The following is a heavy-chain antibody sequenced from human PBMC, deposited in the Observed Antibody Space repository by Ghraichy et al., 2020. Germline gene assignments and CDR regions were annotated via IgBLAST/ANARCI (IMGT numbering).Heavy chain of an antibody. CDR1: GGSFSGYY. CDR3: ARRDTDISRFDY. Sequence: SETLSLTCAVYGGSFSGYYWSWIRQPPGKGLEWIGNINYRGSTNYNPSLKSRVTISVDTSKNQFSLRLTSVTAADTAVYYCARRDTDISRFDYWGQGTLVTVSS. D-gene: IGHD5-18*01. V-gene: IGHV4-34*01. J-gene: IGHJ4*02. CDR2: INYRGST.